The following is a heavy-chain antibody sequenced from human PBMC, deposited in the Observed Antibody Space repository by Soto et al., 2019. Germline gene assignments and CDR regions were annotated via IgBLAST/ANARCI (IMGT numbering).Heavy chain of an antibody. Sequence: GASVKVSCKTSGYIFTDHLIHWVRQSPGQGLQWVGRVHPDSGGTNVAQAFQDRVTMTADTSITTAYMDLARLRPDDTAIFYCARGAQGFFPVSGIYFYFDHWGQGTPVTVSS. J-gene: IGHJ4*02. V-gene: IGHV1-2*06. CDR2: VHPDSGGT. D-gene: IGHD3-22*01. CDR1: GYIFTDHL. CDR3: ARGAQGFFPVSGIYFYFDH.